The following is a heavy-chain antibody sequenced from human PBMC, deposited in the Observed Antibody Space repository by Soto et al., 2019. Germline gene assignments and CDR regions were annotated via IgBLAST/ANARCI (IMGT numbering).Heavy chain of an antibody. CDR1: GYTFTSYA. V-gene: IGHV1-18*04. Sequence: QVQLVQSGVEVKKPGASVKVSCKASGYTFTSYAISWVRQAPGQGLEWMGWISAYNGDTDYAQKFQGRVSMTTDTPTSTAYMELRSLRYDDTAVYYCARAPGVAGTSYFDYWGQGTLVTVSS. J-gene: IGHJ4*02. CDR3: ARAPGVAGTSYFDY. CDR2: ISAYNGDT. D-gene: IGHD6-19*01.